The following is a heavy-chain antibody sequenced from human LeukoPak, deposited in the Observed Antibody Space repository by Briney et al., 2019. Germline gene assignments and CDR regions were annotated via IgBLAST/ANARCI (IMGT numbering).Heavy chain of an antibody. CDR3: ARGRRIAARLDAFDI. J-gene: IGHJ3*02. CDR1: GGSFSGYY. V-gene: IGHV4-34*01. D-gene: IGHD6-6*01. CDR2: INHSGST. Sequence: SETLSLTCAVYGGSFSGYYWSWIRQPPGKGLEWIGEINHSGSTNYNPSLKSRVTISVDTSKNQFSLKLSSVTAADTAVYYCARGRRIAARLDAFDIWGQGTMVTVSS.